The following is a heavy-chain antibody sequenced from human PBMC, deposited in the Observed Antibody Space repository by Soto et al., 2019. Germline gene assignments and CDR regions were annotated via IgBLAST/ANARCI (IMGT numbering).Heavy chain of an antibody. CDR1: RFSTCYYN. V-gene: IGHV3-23*01. CDR3: AREPNHSFDY. Sequence: CRVLSCSISRFSTCYYNMSRVRQAPGKGLEWVSSIRGSGGSTYYADSVKGRFTISRDNSKNTLYLQMNSLRADDTAVYYCAREPNHSFDYWCQGALDPVSS. CDR2: IRGSGGST. J-gene: IGHJ4*02.